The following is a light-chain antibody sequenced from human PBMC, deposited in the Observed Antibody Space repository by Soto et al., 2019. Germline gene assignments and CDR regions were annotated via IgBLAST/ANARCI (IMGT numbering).Light chain of an antibody. CDR3: QQGYRSPYP. CDR1: QSISKY. Sequence: DIQMTQSPSSLSASVGDRITITCRASQSISKYLSWYQQKPGKAPKALIYAASSLQSGVPSRFSGSGSGTDFTLTISNLQSEAFVIYHCQQGYRSPYPFGPGTRLEI. V-gene: IGKV1-39*01. J-gene: IGKJ2*01. CDR2: AAS.